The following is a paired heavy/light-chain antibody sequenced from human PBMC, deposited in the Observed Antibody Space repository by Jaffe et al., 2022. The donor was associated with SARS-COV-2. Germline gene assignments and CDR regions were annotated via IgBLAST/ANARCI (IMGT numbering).Heavy chain of an antibody. CDR1: GFTFSNYA. V-gene: IGHV3-23*04. Sequence: EVRLVESGGGLVQPGGSLRLSCAASGFTFSNYAMSWVRQAPGKGLEWVSPISGSGGSSYYADSVKGRFTISRDNSENTLYLQMSSLRAEDTAVYYCAKMDDDYVWGTYRWNYYFDCWGQGTLVTVSS. D-gene: IGHD3-16*02. CDR2: ISGSGGSS. J-gene: IGHJ4*02. CDR3: AKMDDDYVWGTYRWNYYFDC.
Light chain of an antibody. V-gene: IGKV3-20*01. Sequence: EIVLTQSPGTLSLSPGERAILSCRASQSVSSRHLAWYQQKPGQAPRLLMYGASNRATGIPDRFSGSGSGTDFTLTISRLEPEDFAVYYCQQYGSSPLTFGGGTKVEIK. J-gene: IGKJ4*01. CDR1: QSVSSRH. CDR2: GAS. CDR3: QQYGSSPLT.